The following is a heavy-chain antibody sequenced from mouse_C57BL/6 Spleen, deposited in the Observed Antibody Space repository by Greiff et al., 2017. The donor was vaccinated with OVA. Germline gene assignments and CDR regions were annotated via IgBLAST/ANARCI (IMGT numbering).Heavy chain of an antibody. Sequence: EVKLEESGGGLVKPGGSLKLSCAASGFTFSSYAMSWVRQTPEKRLEWVATISDGGSYTYYPDNVKGRFTISRDNAKNNLYLQMSHLKSEDTAMYYCARDYYYAMDYWGQGTSVTVSS. CDR1: GFTFSSYA. CDR2: ISDGGSYT. CDR3: ARDYYYAMDY. V-gene: IGHV5-4*01. J-gene: IGHJ4*01.